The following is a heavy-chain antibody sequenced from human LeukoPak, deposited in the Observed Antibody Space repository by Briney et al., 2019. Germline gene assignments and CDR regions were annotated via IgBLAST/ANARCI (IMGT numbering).Heavy chain of an antibody. CDR2: ISGSGGAT. D-gene: IGHD5-12*01. CDR1: GFTFTSYA. J-gene: IGHJ1*01. Sequence: RSGESLRLSCAASGFTFTSYAMNWVRQAPGKGLEWVAAISGSGGATYYADSVKGRFTISRDNSGNTVFLQMDSLRADDTAVYFCARNRQAGYAYGFELQHWGQGTLVTVSS. CDR3: ARNRQAGYAYGFELQH. V-gene: IGHV3-23*01.